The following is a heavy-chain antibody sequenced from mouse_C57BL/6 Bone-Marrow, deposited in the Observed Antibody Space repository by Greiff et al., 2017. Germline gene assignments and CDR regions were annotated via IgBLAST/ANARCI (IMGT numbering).Heavy chain of an antibody. CDR3: AVNPLFAY. V-gene: IGHV5-17*01. J-gene: IGHJ3*01. CDR1: GFTFSDYG. Sequence: EVQLQESGGGLVKPGGSLKLSCAASGFTFSDYGMHWVRQAPEKGLEWVAYISSGSSTIYYADTVKGRFTISRDNAKNTLVLQMTSLRSEDAAMYYCAVNPLFAYWGQGTLVTVSA. CDR2: ISSGSSTI.